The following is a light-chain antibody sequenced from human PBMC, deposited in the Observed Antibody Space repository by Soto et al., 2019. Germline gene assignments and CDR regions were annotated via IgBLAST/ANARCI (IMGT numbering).Light chain of an antibody. J-gene: IGKJ1*01. Sequence: DIVLTQSPGTLSLSPGERAPLSCRASQSVGSDYLAWYQQKPGQAPRLLIYGASSRATGIPDRFSGSGSGTDFTLTISRLEPEDFAVYYCQQYGSSPRTFGQGTKVDIK. V-gene: IGKV3-20*01. CDR2: GAS. CDR1: QSVGSDY. CDR3: QQYGSSPRT.